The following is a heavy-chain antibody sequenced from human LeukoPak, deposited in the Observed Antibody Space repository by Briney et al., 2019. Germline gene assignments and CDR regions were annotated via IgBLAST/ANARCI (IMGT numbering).Heavy chain of an antibody. V-gene: IGHV3-30-3*01. CDR1: GFTFSSYA. D-gene: IGHD3-3*01. CDR2: ISYDGSNK. J-gene: IGHJ4*02. Sequence: GGSLRLSCVASGFTFSSYAMHWVRQAPGKGLEWVAVISYDGSNKYYADSVKGRFTISRDNSKNTLYLQMNSLRAEDTAVYYCATDPPHDFWSGYYTSYFDYWGQGTLVTVSS. CDR3: ATDPPHDFWSGYYTSYFDY.